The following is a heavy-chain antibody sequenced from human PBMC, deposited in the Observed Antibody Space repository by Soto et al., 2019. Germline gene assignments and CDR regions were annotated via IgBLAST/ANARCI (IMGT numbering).Heavy chain of an antibody. CDR2: TYYRSKWYN. V-gene: IGHV6-1*01. D-gene: IGHD6-19*01. CDR1: GDSVSSNSAA. J-gene: IGHJ4*02. CDR3: ARDPLNIAVIGLYFDY. Sequence: SQTLSLTCAISGDSVSSNSAAWNWIRQSPSRGLEWLGRTYYRSKWYNDYAVSLKSRIIINPDTSRNQFSLQLNSVTPEDTAVYYCARDPLNIAVIGLYFDYWGQGTLVTVSS.